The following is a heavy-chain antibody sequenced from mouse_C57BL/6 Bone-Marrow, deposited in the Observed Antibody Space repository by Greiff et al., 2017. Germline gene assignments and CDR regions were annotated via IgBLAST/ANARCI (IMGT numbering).Heavy chain of an antibody. D-gene: IGHD3-2*02. CDR1: GFTIKDDY. CDR3: ATWRDSSGYVLMDY. J-gene: IGHJ4*01. Sequence: VQLQQSGAELVRPGASVKLSCTASGFTIKDDYMHWVKQRPEQGLEWIGWIDPDNGDTEYASKFQGKATITVDTSSNTAYLQLSSLTSEDTAVYYCATWRDSSGYVLMDYWVQGTSVTVSS. CDR2: IDPDNGDT. V-gene: IGHV14-4*01.